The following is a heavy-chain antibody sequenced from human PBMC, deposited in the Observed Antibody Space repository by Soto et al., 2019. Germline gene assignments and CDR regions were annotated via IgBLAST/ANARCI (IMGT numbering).Heavy chain of an antibody. J-gene: IGHJ4*02. V-gene: IGHV1-69*13. D-gene: IGHD3-22*01. CDR2: IIPIFGTA. CDR1: GGTFSSYA. Sequence: SVKVSCKASGGTFSSYAISWVRQAPGQGLEWMGGIIPIFGTANYAQKFQGRVTITADESTSTAYMELCSLRSEDTAVYYCARVPPNYYDSSGFFDYWGQGTLVTVSS. CDR3: ARVPPNYYDSSGFFDY.